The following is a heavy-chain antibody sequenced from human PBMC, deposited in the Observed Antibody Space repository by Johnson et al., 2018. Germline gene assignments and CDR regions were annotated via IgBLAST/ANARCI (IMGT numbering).Heavy chain of an antibody. Sequence: EEQLVESGGGLVQPGGSLRLSCAASGFTVSSNYMSWVRQAPGKGLEWVSVIYSGGSTYYADSVKGRFTISRDNSKNTLDLQMNSLRAEDTAVYYCARDNHGPAYYYYYMDVWGKGTTVTVSS. J-gene: IGHJ6*03. V-gene: IGHV3-66*02. CDR2: IYSGGST. CDR3: ARDNHGPAYYYYYMDV. D-gene: IGHD1-14*01. CDR1: GFTVSSNY.